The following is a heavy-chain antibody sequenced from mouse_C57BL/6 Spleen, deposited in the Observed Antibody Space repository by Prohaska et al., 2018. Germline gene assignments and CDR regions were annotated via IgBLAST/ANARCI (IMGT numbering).Heavy chain of an antibody. CDR2: INPSNGGT. CDR3: ARPGADSQEIYYAMDY. D-gene: IGHD2-12*01. CDR1: GYTFTSYW. J-gene: IGHJ4*01. Sequence: QVQLQQPGTELVKPVASVKLSCKASGYTFTSYWMHWVKQRPGQGLEWIGNINPSNGGTNYNEKLKSKATLTVDKSSSTAYMQLSSLTSEDSAVYYCARPGADSQEIYYAMDYWGQGTSVTVSS. V-gene: IGHV1-53*01.